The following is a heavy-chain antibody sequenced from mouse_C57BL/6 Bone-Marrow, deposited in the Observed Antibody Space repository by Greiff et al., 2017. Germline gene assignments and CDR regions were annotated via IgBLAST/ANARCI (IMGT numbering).Heavy chain of an antibody. CDR1: GFSLTSYA. V-gene: IGHV2-9-1*01. J-gene: IGHJ3*01. D-gene: IGHD3-2*02. CDR3: ARLDSSGFAWFAY. CDR2: IWTGGGT. Sequence: VQGVESGPGLVAPSQSLSITCTVSGFSLTSYAISWVRQPPGKGLEWLGVIWTGGGTNYNSALKSRLSISKDNSKSKVFLKMNSLQTDDTARYYCARLDSSGFAWFAYWGQGTLVTVSA.